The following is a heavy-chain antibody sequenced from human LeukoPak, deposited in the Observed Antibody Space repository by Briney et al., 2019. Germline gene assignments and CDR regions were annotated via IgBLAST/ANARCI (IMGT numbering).Heavy chain of an antibody. CDR3: ARDGSYEGFDY. CDR1: GFTLSSYS. V-gene: IGHV3-48*04. J-gene: IGHJ4*02. D-gene: IGHD3-3*01. Sequence: GGSRRLSYAASGFTLSSYSMNWVRQAPGKGLEWVSYISSSSSTIYYADSVKGRFTISRDNAKNSLYLQMNSLRAEDTAVYYCARDGSYEGFDYWGQGTLVTVSS. CDR2: ISSSSSTI.